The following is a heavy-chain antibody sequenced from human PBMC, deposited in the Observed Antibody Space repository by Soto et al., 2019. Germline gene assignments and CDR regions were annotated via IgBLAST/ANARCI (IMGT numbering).Heavy chain of an antibody. D-gene: IGHD3-3*01. Sequence: GGSLRLSCAASGFTFSNAWMSWVRQAPGKGLEWVGRIKSKTDGGTTDYAAPVKGRFTISRDDSKNTLYLQMNSLKTEDTAVYYCTTERFLEGAPTETHYYYYMDVWGKGTTVTVSS. CDR1: GFTFSNAW. CDR3: TTERFLEGAPTETHYYYYMDV. CDR2: IKSKTDGGTT. V-gene: IGHV3-15*01. J-gene: IGHJ6*03.